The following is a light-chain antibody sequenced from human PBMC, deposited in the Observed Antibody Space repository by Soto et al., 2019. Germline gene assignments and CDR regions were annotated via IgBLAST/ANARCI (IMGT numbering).Light chain of an antibody. CDR3: QQSYSIPQT. J-gene: IGKJ1*01. V-gene: IGKV1-8*01. CDR1: QGISSY. CDR2: AAS. Sequence: AIRMTQSPSSFSASTGDRVTITCRASQGISSYLAWYQQKPGKAPKLLIYAASTLQSGVPSRFSGSGSGTDFTLTISSLQPEDFATYYCQQSYSIPQTFGQGTKVDIK.